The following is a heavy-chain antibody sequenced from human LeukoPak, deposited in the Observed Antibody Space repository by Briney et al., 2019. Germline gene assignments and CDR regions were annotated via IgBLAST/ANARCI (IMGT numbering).Heavy chain of an antibody. CDR1: GRTFSSSW. Sequence: GGSLRLSCAVSGRTFSSSWMDWVRQAPGKGLEWVASINPDGNKKYSADSVKGRFTISRDNAENSLYLQMNSLGVEDTAFYYCARDLAYSRLDYWGQGMLVTVSS. J-gene: IGHJ4*02. CDR2: INPDGNKK. V-gene: IGHV3-7*01. D-gene: IGHD5-18*01. CDR3: ARDLAYSRLDY.